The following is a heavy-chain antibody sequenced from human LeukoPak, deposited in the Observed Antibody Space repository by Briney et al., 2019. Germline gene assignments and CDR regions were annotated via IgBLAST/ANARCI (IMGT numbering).Heavy chain of an antibody. J-gene: IGHJ6*04. D-gene: IGHD3-10*01. CDR1: GGTFSSYA. CDR2: IIPIFGTV. CDR3: ARDGSGSTYYYGMDV. Sequence: SVKVSCKASGGTFSSYAISWVRQAPGQGLEWMGGIIPIFGTVNYAQKFQGRVTITADKSTSTAYMELSSLRSEDTAVYYCARDGSGSTYYYGMDVWGKGTTVTVSS. V-gene: IGHV1-69*06.